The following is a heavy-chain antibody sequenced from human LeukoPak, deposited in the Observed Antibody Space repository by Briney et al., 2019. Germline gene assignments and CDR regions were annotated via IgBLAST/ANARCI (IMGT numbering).Heavy chain of an antibody. CDR3: ARGPILVRGVIMADSVGGMDV. J-gene: IGHJ6*02. Sequence: ASVKVSCKASGYIFTSYDINWVRQATGQGPEWMAWMNPNSDNTGYAQKFQGRITMTRDTSISTAYMELSSLSSEDTAVYYCARGPILVRGVIMADSVGGMDVWGQGTTVTVSS. CDR2: MNPNSDNT. D-gene: IGHD3-10*01. CDR1: GYIFTSYD. V-gene: IGHV1-8*01.